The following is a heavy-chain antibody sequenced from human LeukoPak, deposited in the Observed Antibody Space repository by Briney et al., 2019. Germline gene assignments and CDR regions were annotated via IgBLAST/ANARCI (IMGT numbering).Heavy chain of an antibody. CDR1: GGSISTYY. V-gene: IGHV4-59*12. CDR2: INNIGST. D-gene: IGHD6-13*01. CDR3: ASGSSSWYYFDY. Sequence: SETLSLTCTVSGGSISTYYWNWIRQPTGKGLEWIGSINNIGSTNYSPSLKSRVTISVDTSKNQFSLKLSSVTAADTAVYYCASGSSSWYYFDYWGQGTLVTVSS. J-gene: IGHJ4*02.